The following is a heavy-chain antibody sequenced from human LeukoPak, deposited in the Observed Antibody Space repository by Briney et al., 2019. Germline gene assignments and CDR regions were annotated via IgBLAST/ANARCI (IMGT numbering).Heavy chain of an antibody. J-gene: IGHJ4*02. CDR1: GFTFSDYY. Sequence: GGSLRLSCAASGFTFSDYYMSWIRQAPGKGLEWVSYISSNNSYTNYADSVKGRFTISRDNAKNSLYLQMNSLRAEDTAVYYCARDVTDDHAADYWGQGTLVTVSS. D-gene: IGHD1-14*01. V-gene: IGHV3-11*06. CDR3: ARDVTDDHAADY. CDR2: ISSNNSYT.